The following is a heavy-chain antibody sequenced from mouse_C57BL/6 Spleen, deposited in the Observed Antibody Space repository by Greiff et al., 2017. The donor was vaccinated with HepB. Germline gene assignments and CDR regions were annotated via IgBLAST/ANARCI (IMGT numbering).Heavy chain of an antibody. V-gene: IGHV5-12*01. Sequence: VESGGGLVQPGGSLKLSCAASGFTFSDYYMYWVRQTPEKRLEWVAYISNGGGSTYYPDTVKGRFTISRDNAKNTLYLQMSRLKSEDTAMYYCARQGDYYGSSPYFDYWGQGTTLTVSS. CDR1: GFTFSDYY. D-gene: IGHD1-1*01. CDR2: ISNGGGST. J-gene: IGHJ2*01. CDR3: ARQGDYYGSSPYFDY.